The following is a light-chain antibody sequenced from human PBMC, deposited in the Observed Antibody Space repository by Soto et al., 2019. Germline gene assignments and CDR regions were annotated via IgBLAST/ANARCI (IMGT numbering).Light chain of an antibody. Sequence: QTVVTQEASLSVSPGGTVTLTCGLTSGSVSSRYYPSWYRQDPGQTPRTLIYSGDIRSAGVPDRFTGSILGSKAALTITGAQEDDESVYYCVLYMKCDIRVFCGGTKLTVL. CDR3: VLYMKCDIRV. J-gene: IGLJ2*01. CDR2: SGD. CDR1: SGSVSSRYY. V-gene: IGLV8-61*01.